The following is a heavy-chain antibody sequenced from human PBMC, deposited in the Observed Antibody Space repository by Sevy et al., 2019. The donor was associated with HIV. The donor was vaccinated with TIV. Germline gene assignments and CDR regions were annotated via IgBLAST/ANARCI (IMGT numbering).Heavy chain of an antibody. CDR1: GFLFRSYV. Sequence: GGSLRLSCAASGFLFRSYVMHWVRQAPGKGLEWVAFIRYDGSSKYYADSVKGRFTISRDNSKNTLYLQMNGLRTEDTAVYYCASGGLESLDKWFDPWGQGTLVTVSS. V-gene: IGHV3-30*02. J-gene: IGHJ5*02. CDR3: ASGGLESLDKWFDP. D-gene: IGHD3-3*01. CDR2: IRYDGSSK.